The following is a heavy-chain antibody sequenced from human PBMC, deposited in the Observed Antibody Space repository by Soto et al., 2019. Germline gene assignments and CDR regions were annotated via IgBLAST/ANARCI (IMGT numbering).Heavy chain of an antibody. Sequence: SETLSLTCTVSGGSISSSSYYWGWIRQPPGKGLEWIGSIYYSGSTYYNPSLKSRVTISVDTSKNQFSLKLSSVTAADTAVYYCASLSGGVITRYYYYYMDVWGKGTTVTVSS. CDR3: ASLSGGVITRYYYYYMDV. D-gene: IGHD3-16*02. CDR2: IYYSGST. V-gene: IGHV4-39*01. J-gene: IGHJ6*03. CDR1: GGSISSSSYY.